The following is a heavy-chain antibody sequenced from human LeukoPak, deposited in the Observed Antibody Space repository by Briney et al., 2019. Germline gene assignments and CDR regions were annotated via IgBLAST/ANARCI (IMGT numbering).Heavy chain of an antibody. J-gene: IGHJ4*02. CDR1: GGSISSSSYY. CDR2: IYYSGNT. CDR3: ARRPYPGRLMGATGFQALDS. Sequence: PSETLSLTCTVSGGSISSSSYYWGWIRQPPGKGLEWIGSIYYSGNTYYHPSLRSRVTISVDTSKNQFSLKLSSVTAADTAVYYCARRPYPGRLMGATGFQALDSWGQGTLVTVSS. D-gene: IGHD1-26*01. V-gene: IGHV4-39*07.